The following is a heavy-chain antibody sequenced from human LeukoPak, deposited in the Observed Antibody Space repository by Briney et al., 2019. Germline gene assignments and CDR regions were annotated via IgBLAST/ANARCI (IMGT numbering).Heavy chain of an antibody. V-gene: IGHV4-59*01. D-gene: IGHD3-16*01. CDR2: IYYSGST. CDR1: GGSISSYY. J-gene: IGHJ4*02. Sequence: SETLSLTCTVSGGSISSYYWSWIRQPPGQGLEWIGYIYYSGSTNYNPSLKSRVTISVDTSKNQFSLKLSSVTAADTAVYYCARARRGGGTTVDYWGQGTLVTVSS. CDR3: ARARRGGGTTVDY.